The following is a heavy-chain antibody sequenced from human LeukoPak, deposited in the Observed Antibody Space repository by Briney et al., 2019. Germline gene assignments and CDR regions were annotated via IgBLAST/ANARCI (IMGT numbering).Heavy chain of an antibody. CDR3: AKEGSGYGDY. Sequence: QAGGSLRLSCAASGFTFDNSVMHWVRQAPRKGLEWVSLISGDGGSTSYAASVKGRFTISRDNSKTSLYLQMNSLRTEDTALYYCAKEGSGYGDYWGQGTLVTVSS. CDR1: GFTFDNSV. V-gene: IGHV3-43*02. CDR2: ISGDGGST. J-gene: IGHJ4*02. D-gene: IGHD5-12*01.